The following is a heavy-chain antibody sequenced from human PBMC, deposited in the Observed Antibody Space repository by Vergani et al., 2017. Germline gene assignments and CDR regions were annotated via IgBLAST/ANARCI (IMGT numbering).Heavy chain of an antibody. J-gene: IGHJ5*02. Sequence: QMPLQESGPGLVKASETLSLTCTVSGDSIISRSYYWGWIRQPPGKGLDWIGSIYNSGNGDSSSSLKSRVTISVDTSKNQFSLKLSSVTAADTAVYFCARHSTVEWLVKLGWIDPWGQGILVTVSS. CDR1: GDSIISRSYY. D-gene: IGHD3-3*01. CDR3: ARHSTVEWLVKLGWIDP. CDR2: IYNSGNG. V-gene: IGHV4-39*01.